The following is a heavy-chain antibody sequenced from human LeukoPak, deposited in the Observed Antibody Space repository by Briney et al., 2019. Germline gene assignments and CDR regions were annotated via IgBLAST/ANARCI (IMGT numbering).Heavy chain of an antibody. CDR3: ARATAGQQQRRQQLVNQGNDY. J-gene: IGHJ4*02. Sequence: AASVKVSCKASGYTFTGYYMHWVRQAPGQGLEWMGWINPNSGGTNYAQKFQGRVTMTRDTSISTAYMELSRLRSDDTAVYYCARATAGQQQRRQQLVNQGNDYWGQGTLVTVSS. CDR2: INPNSGGT. CDR1: GYTFTGYY. V-gene: IGHV1-2*02. D-gene: IGHD6-13*01.